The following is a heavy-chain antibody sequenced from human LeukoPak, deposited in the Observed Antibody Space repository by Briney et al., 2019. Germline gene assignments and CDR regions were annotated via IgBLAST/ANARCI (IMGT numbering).Heavy chain of an antibody. CDR3: ARGVMITFGGVIVPYYFDY. CDR2: ISAYNGNT. D-gene: IGHD3-16*02. Sequence: GASVKVSCKASNYTFISYGISWVRQAPGQGLEWMGWISAYNGNTNYAQKLQGRVTMTTDTSTSTAYMERRSLRSDDTAVYYCARGVMITFGGVIVPYYFDYWGQGTLVTVSS. CDR1: NYTFISYG. J-gene: IGHJ4*02. V-gene: IGHV1-18*01.